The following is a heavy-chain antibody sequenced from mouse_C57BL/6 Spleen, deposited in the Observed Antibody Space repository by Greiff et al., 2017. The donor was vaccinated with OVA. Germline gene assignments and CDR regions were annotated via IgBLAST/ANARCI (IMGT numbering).Heavy chain of an antibody. CDR3: ARKNYYGSSGYYFDY. D-gene: IGHD1-1*01. CDR2: IDPSDSYT. Sequence: QVQLKQPGAELVKPGASVKLSCKASGYTFTSYWMQWVKQRPGQGLEWIGEIDPSDSYTNYNQKFKGKATLTVDTSSSTAYMQLSSLTSEDSAVYYCARKNYYGSSGYYFDYWGQGTTLTVSS. J-gene: IGHJ2*01. CDR1: GYTFTSYW. V-gene: IGHV1-50*01.